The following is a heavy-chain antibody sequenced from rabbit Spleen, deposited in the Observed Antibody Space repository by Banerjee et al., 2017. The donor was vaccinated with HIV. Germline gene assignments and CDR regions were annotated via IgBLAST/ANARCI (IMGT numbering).Heavy chain of an antibody. CDR3: ARDTSSSFSSYGMDL. J-gene: IGHJ6*01. Sequence: QSLEESGGDLVKPGASLTLTCKASGVSFSSSSYMCWVRQAPGKGLEWIACIDSGSSGFTYFATWARGRFTCSKTSSTTVTLQMTRLTAADTATYFCARDTSSSFSSYGMDLWGQGTLVTVS. D-gene: IGHD1-1*01. CDR1: GVSFSSSSY. V-gene: IGHV1S40*01. CDR2: IDSGSSGFT.